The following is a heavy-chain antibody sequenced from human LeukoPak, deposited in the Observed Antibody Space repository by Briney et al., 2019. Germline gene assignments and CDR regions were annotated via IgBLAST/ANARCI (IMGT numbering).Heavy chain of an antibody. J-gene: IGHJ6*02. V-gene: IGHV1-69*01. Sequence: ASVKVSCKASGGTFSSYAISWVRQAPGQGLEWMGGIIPIFGTANYAQKFQGRVTITADESTSTAYMELSSLRSEDTAVYYCARDYRQLWLPDYYYYGMDVWGQGTTVTVSS. CDR3: ARDYRQLWLPDYYYYGMDV. D-gene: IGHD5-18*01. CDR2: IIPIFGTA. CDR1: GGTFSSYA.